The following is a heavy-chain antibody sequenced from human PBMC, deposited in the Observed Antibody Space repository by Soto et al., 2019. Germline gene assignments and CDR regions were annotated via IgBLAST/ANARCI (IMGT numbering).Heavy chain of an antibody. Sequence: EVQLLESGGGLVQPGGSLRLSCAASGFTFSSYAMSWVRQAPGKGLEWVSAISGSGGSTYYADSVKGRFTISRDNSKNTLYLQMNSLRAEDTAVYYCAKDLLYRDYYYYYMDVWGKGTTVTVSS. V-gene: IGHV3-23*01. D-gene: IGHD4-17*01. CDR2: ISGSGGST. J-gene: IGHJ6*03. CDR1: GFTFSSYA. CDR3: AKDLLYRDYYYYYMDV.